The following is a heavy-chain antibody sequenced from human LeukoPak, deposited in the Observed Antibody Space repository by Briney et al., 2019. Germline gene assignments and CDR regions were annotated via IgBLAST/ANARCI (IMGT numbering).Heavy chain of an antibody. J-gene: IGHJ4*02. V-gene: IGHV3-72*01. Sequence: GGSLRLSCAASGFTLSDHYMDWVRQAPGKGLEWVGRTTNKANSYTTEYAASVKGRFTISRDDSKNSLYLQMNGLKTEDTAVYYCARRYCIGGNCRYSDYWGQGTLVTVSS. CDR2: TTNKANSYTT. CDR3: ARRYCIGGNCRYSDY. CDR1: GFTLSDHY. D-gene: IGHD2-15*01.